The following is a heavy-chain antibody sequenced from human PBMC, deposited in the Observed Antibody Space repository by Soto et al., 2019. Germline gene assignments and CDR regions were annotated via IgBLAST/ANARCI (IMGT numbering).Heavy chain of an antibody. V-gene: IGHV3-30-3*01. Sequence: GGSLRLSCAASGFTFSMYVMHWVRQAPGKGLEWVAVMAYGGDSEYYADSVKGRFTISRDNSKNTLYLQMNSLRAEDTAVYYCAKDPDGYYGIDVWGQGTTVTVSS. CDR1: GFTFSMYV. J-gene: IGHJ6*02. CDR2: MAYGGDSE. CDR3: AKDPDGYYGIDV.